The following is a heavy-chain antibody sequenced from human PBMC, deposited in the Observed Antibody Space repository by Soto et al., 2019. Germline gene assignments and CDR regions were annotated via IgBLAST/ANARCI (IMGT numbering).Heavy chain of an antibody. V-gene: IGHV1-18*01. CDR3: AREGPAPYYYYGMDV. J-gene: IGHJ6*02. CDR1: GYSFTTYG. Sequence: QVQLVQSRGEVKKPGASVKVSCKTSGYSFTTYGISWVRQAPGQGLEWMGWISGYNGNTNYAQKLQGRGTMTTDTSTSTAYRELRSLRSDDTAVYYCAREGPAPYYYYGMDVWGQGSTVTVSS. CDR2: ISGYNGNT.